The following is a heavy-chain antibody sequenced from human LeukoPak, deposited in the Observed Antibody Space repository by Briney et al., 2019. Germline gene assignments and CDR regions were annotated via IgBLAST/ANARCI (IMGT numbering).Heavy chain of an antibody. CDR3: ASALKRGSAGTLIDH. Sequence: ASVKVSCKASGYSFTSHDINWVRQATGQGLEWMGWMNPNSGNTGYAQKFQDRVTMTRDTSISTAYLELSSLGSEDTAMYYCASALKRGSAGTLIDHWGQGTLVTVSS. CDR1: GYSFTSHD. V-gene: IGHV1-8*01. D-gene: IGHD6-13*01. J-gene: IGHJ4*02. CDR2: MNPNSGNT.